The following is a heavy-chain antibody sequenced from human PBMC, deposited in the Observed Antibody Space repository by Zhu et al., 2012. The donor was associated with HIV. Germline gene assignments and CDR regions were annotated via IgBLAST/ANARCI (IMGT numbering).Heavy chain of an antibody. V-gene: IGHV4-4*08. CDR2: VDASGST. J-gene: IGHJ4*02. CDR3: ARERLDSSGYYLYFDY. Sequence: QVQLQESGPGLVKPSETLPLTCTVSGGSISNYFWSWIRQPPGKGLEWIGYVDASGSTNYNSSLKSRVTISVDTSKDQFSLKLSSVTAADTAVYYCARERLDSSGYYLYFDYWGQGTLVTVSS. D-gene: IGHD3-22*01. CDR1: GGSISNYF.